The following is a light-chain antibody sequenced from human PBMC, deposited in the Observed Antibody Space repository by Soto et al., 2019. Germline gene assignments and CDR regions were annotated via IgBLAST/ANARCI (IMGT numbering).Light chain of an antibody. J-gene: IGKJ1*01. Sequence: DIQMTPSRSLASRXVXXXXXTXXRASQTISSWLAWYQQKPGKAPKLLIYKASTLKSGVPSRFSGSGSGTEFTLTISSLQPDDFATYYCQHYNSYSEAFGQGTKVDIK. CDR1: QTISSW. CDR3: QHYNSYSEA. CDR2: KAS. V-gene: IGKV1-5*03.